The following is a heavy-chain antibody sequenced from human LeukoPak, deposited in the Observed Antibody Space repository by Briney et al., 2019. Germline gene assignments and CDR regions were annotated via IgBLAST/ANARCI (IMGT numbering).Heavy chain of an antibody. CDR2: INPSGGST. D-gene: IGHD3-22*01. J-gene: IGHJ4*02. CDR3: ARGISYYYDSSGYYPFDY. V-gene: IGHV1-46*01. Sequence: ASVKVSCKASGYTFTSYYMHWVRQAPGQGLEWMGIINPSGGSTSYAQKFQGRVTMTRDTSTSTAYMELSSLRSEDTAVYYCARGISYYYDSSGYYPFDYWGQGTLVTVSS. CDR1: GYTFTSYY.